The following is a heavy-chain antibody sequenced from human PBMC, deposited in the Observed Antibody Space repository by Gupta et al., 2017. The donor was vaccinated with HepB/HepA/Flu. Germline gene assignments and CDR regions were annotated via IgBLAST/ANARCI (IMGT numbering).Heavy chain of an antibody. V-gene: IGHV3-21*01. Sequence: EVQLVESGGGLVTPGGSPRLPCASSVFTFSTYRMHWGRQAPGKGLEWVSTIGSSGKFVYYADSVKGRFTLSRDNAKNSLFLQMNSLRAEDTAVYYCARDYCRGGSCYQLGDYWGQGTLVTVSS. CDR3: ARDYCRGGSCYQLGDY. D-gene: IGHD2-15*01. CDR2: IGSSGKFV. CDR1: VFTFSTYR. J-gene: IGHJ4*02.